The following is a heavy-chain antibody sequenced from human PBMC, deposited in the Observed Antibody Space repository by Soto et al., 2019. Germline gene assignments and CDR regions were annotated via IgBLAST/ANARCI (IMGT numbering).Heavy chain of an antibody. Sequence: GASVKVSCKASGYTCTSYDINWVRQATGQGLEWMGWMKPNSGNTGYAQKFQGRVTMTRNTSISEAYMELSSLRSEDTAVYYCARMDYDILTGSGNWFDPWGQGTLVTVSS. CDR1: GYTCTSYD. V-gene: IGHV1-8*01. CDR3: ARMDYDILTGSGNWFDP. D-gene: IGHD3-9*01. J-gene: IGHJ5*02. CDR2: MKPNSGNT.